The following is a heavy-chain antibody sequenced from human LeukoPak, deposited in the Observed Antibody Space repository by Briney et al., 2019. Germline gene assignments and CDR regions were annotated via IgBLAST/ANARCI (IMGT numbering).Heavy chain of an antibody. CDR3: TRHWETVADTPEADVFEI. J-gene: IGHJ3*02. V-gene: IGHV4-4*08. CDR1: GGSISSYY. D-gene: IGHD6-19*01. CDR2: INTGGSA. Sequence: PSETLSLTCIVSGGSISSYYWSWIRQPPPPGLEWIGYINTGGSAHYKPSLTHRVTLSLDTTKNQFSLKLRSVTAADTAVYYCTRHWETVADTPEADVFEIWGQGTMVTVSS.